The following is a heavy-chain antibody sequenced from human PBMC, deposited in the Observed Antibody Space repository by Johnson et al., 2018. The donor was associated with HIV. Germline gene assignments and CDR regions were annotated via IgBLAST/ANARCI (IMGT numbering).Heavy chain of an antibody. D-gene: IGHD4-23*01. CDR1: GFTFSGSA. Sequence: VQLVESGGGLVQPGGSLKLACSASGFTFSGSALHWVRKASGKGLEWVGLIRSKGNTYATVYSASLKGRFTISRDDSKNTAYLQMNDLRAEDTALYYCARDRVGSGGKGSFDIWGQGTMVTVSS. CDR3: ARDRVGSGGKGSFDI. CDR2: IRSKGNTYAT. J-gene: IGHJ3*02. V-gene: IGHV3-73*01.